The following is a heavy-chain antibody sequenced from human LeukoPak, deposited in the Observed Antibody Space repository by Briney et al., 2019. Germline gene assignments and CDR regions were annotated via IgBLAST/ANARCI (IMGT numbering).Heavy chain of an antibody. CDR3: AKGATWIQLWLLKSYFDY. CDR2: ISYDGSNK. Sequence: PGGSLRLSCAASGFTFSSYAMHWVRQAPGKGLEWVAVISYDGSNKFYADSVKGRFTLSRDNSKNTLYLQMNSLRAEDTAVYYCAKGATWIQLWLLKSYFDYWGQGTLVTVSS. CDR1: GFTFSSYA. D-gene: IGHD5-18*01. J-gene: IGHJ4*02. V-gene: IGHV3-30-3*01.